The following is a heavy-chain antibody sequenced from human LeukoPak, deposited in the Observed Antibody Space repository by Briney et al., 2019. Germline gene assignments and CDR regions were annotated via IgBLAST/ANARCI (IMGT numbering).Heavy chain of an antibody. Sequence: GGSLRLSCAASGFTFSDYWMTWVRQAPGKGLEWVANIKQDGSDKKFVDSVKGRFTISRDNAKNTLFLQMNSLGAEDTAVYYCARRAGIYSHPYDYWGQGTLVTVSS. D-gene: IGHD1-14*01. V-gene: IGHV3-7*03. CDR2: IKQDGSDK. J-gene: IGHJ4*02. CDR3: ARRAGIYSHPYDY. CDR1: GFTFSDYW.